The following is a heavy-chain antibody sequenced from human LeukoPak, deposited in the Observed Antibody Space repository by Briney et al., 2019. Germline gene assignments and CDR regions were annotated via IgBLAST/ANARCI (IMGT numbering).Heavy chain of an antibody. CDR1: GFTVSRNY. D-gene: IGHD1-26*01. Sequence: PGGSLRLSCAASGFTVSRNYMTWVRQAPGKGLEWVGRIKSKTDGGTTDYAAPVKARSTISRDDSKNTLYLQMNSLKTEDTAVYYCTTLEGASRDWGQGTLVTVSS. J-gene: IGHJ4*02. CDR2: IKSKTDGGTT. V-gene: IGHV3-15*01. CDR3: TTLEGASRD.